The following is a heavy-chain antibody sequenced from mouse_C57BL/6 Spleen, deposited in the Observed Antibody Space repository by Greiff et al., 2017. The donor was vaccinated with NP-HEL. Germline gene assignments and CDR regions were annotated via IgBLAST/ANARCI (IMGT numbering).Heavy chain of an antibody. CDR2: IYPRSGNT. J-gene: IGHJ1*03. D-gene: IGHD1-1*02. V-gene: IGHV1-81*01. CDR3: ARGSTMAYFDV. CDR1: GYTFTSYG. Sequence: VQLQQSGAELARPGASVKLSCKASGYTFTSYGISWVKQRTGQGLEWIGEIYPRSGNTYYNEKFKGKATLTADKSSSTAYMELRSLTSEDSAVYFCARGSTMAYFDVWGTGTTVTVSS.